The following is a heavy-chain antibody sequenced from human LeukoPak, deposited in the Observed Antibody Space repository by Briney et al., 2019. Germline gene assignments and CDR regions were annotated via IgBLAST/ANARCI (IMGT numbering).Heavy chain of an antibody. CDR3: AKSNSESQTTVGN. CDR2: IWSDGTHK. D-gene: IGHD1-26*01. Sequence: GGSLRLSCAASGVTFNTYGMHWVRQAPGKGLEWGAVIWSDGTHKHYSDSVKGRFTISRDNSKNTLYLEMNSLRVEDTAVYYCAKSNSESQTTVGNWGQGTLVTVSS. J-gene: IGHJ4*02. CDR1: GVTFNTYG. V-gene: IGHV3-33*06.